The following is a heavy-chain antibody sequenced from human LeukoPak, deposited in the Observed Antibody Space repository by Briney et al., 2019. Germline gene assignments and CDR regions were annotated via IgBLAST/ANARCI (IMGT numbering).Heavy chain of an antibody. Sequence: PSETLSLTCTVSGGSVSNSNYCWGWIRQPPGKQLEWIGSIDYSGSPPYNPSLKSRVTISVDTSKNQFSLKLSSVTAADTAVYYCARPLDCNYGGTAFGIWGQGTMVTVSS. CDR3: ARPLDCNYGGTAFGI. D-gene: IGHD4-23*01. CDR1: GGSVSNSNYC. J-gene: IGHJ3*02. CDR2: IDYSGSP. V-gene: IGHV4-39*01.